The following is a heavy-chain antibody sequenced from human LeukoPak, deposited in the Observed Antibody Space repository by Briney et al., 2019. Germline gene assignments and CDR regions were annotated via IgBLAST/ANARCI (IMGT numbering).Heavy chain of an antibody. Sequence: GGSLRLSCAASGFSFTTYWMSWVRQAPGKGLEWVANIKQDGTEKYYVDSVKGRFTISRDNAKNSLYLQMNSLRVEDTAVYYCARGVGYGDYTFYFDYWGQGTLVTVSS. D-gene: IGHD4-17*01. CDR3: ARGVGYGDYTFYFDY. V-gene: IGHV3-7*01. J-gene: IGHJ4*02. CDR1: GFSFTTYW. CDR2: IKQDGTEK.